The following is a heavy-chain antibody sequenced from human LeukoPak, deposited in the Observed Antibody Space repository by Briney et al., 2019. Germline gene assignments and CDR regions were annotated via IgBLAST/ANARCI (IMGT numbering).Heavy chain of an antibody. D-gene: IGHD5-24*01. CDR2: IIPIFGTA. CDR3: AGDELGRDGYNYLDAFDI. V-gene: IGHV1-69*05. J-gene: IGHJ3*02. Sequence: SVKVSCKASGGTFSSYAISWVRQAPGQGLEWMGGIIPIFGTANYAQKFQGRVTITTDESTSTAYMELSSLRSEDTAVYYCAGDELGRDGYNYLDAFDIWGQGTMVTVSS. CDR1: GGTFSSYA.